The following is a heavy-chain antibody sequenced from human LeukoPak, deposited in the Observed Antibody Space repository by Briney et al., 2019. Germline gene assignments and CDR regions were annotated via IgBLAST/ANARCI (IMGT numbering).Heavy chain of an antibody. Sequence: GGSLRLSCPASGFTFSNYAMSWVRQAPGKGLEWVSGISGSGAYSYYADSVKGRFTISRDNANNLLFLQMSSLRAEDTAVYFCAGLRRAYYYYMDVWGKGTTVTVSS. CDR2: ISGSGAYS. V-gene: IGHV3-21*06. CDR1: GFTFSNYA. CDR3: AGLRRAYYYYMDV. J-gene: IGHJ6*03.